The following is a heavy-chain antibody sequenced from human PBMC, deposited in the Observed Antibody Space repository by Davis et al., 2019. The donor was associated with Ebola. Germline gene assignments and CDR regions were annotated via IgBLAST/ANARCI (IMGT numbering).Heavy chain of an antibody. CDR2: INPNSGGT. V-gene: IGHV1-2*04. Sequence: AASVKVSCKASGYTFTGYYMHWVRQAPGQGLEWMGWINPNSGGTNYAQKFQGWVTMTRDTSISTAYMELSSLRSEDTAVYYCARGAYCGGDCYRNWFDPWGQGTLVTVSS. CDR1: GYTFTGYY. J-gene: IGHJ5*02. D-gene: IGHD2-21*02. CDR3: ARGAYCGGDCYRNWFDP.